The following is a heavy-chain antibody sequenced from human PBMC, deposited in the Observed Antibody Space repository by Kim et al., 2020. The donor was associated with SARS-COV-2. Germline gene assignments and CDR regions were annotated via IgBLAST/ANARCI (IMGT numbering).Heavy chain of an antibody. V-gene: IGHV3-21*01. CDR2: IGGTTNHI. Sequence: GGSLRLSCAASGFAFGTHSMNWVRQAPGKGLEWVSSIGGTTNHIYYADSLNCRFTISRDNSKNSLYLQMDSLRAEDTAVYYCARGGYCSNTSCYFYYY. CDR1: GFAFGTHS. D-gene: IGHD2-2*01. CDR3: ARGGYCSNTSCYFYYY. J-gene: IGHJ6*01.